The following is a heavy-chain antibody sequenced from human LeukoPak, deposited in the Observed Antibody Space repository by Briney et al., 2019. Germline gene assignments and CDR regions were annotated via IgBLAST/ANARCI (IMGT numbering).Heavy chain of an antibody. CDR1: GFTFSSYA. V-gene: IGHV3-30-3*01. Sequence: PGRSLRLSCAASGFTFSSYAMHWVRQAPGKGLEWVAVISYDGGNKYYADSVKGRFTISRDNSKNTLYPQMNSLRAEDTAVYYCARGAPDGVRVQPFDYWGQGTLVTVSS. CDR2: ISYDGGNK. D-gene: IGHD2-8*01. J-gene: IGHJ4*02. CDR3: ARGAPDGVRVQPFDY.